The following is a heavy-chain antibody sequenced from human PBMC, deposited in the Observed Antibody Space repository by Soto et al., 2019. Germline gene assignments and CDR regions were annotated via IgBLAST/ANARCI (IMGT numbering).Heavy chain of an antibody. CDR2: IIPILGIA. CDR3: ARSLPYYDILTGFFDP. CDR1: GGTFSSYT. D-gene: IGHD3-9*01. Sequence: ASVKVSCKASGGTFSSYTISWVRQAPGQGLEWMGRIIPILGIANYAQKFQGRVTITADKSTSTAYMELSSLRSEDTAVYYCARSLPYYDILTGFFDPWGQGTLVTVSS. J-gene: IGHJ5*02. V-gene: IGHV1-69*02.